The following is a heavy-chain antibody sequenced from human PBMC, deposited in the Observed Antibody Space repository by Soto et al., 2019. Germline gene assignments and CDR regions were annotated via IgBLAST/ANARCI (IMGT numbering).Heavy chain of an antibody. J-gene: IGHJ5*01. Sequence: SETLSLTCTFSGGSISTSSYSWGWFRRPPGKGLEWIGSIYYSGSTYYNPSLKSRVTMSVDTSKGRFSLKLSSVTAADTAVYYCAGHHHFVAADTNRWFDAWGPGTLVTVSS. CDR3: AGHHHFVAADTNRWFDA. V-gene: IGHV4-39*01. CDR2: IYYSGST. D-gene: IGHD6-25*01. CDR1: GGSISTSSYS.